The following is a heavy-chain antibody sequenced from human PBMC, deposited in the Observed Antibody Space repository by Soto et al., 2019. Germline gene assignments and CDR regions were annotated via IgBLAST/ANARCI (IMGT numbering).Heavy chain of an antibody. D-gene: IGHD3-10*01. J-gene: IGHJ4*02. V-gene: IGHV4-34*01. Sequence: QVQLQQWGAGLLKPSETLSLTCAVYGGSFSGYYWSWIRQPPGKGLEWIGEINHSGSTNYNPSLKSRVTLSVDTSKTPFSRKLSSVTAADTAVYYCARGPSVLLWFGELFGFDYWGQGTLVTVSS. CDR3: ARGPSVLLWFGELFGFDY. CDR2: INHSGST. CDR1: GGSFSGYY.